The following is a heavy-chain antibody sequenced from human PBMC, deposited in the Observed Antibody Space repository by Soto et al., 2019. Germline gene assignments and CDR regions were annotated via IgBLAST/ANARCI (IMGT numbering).Heavy chain of an antibody. D-gene: IGHD1-1*01. CDR1: GFKLADYA. CDR3: AKTGVTFDYFDS. Sequence: HPGGSLRLSCTTSGFKLADYAMHWVRQAPGKGLEWVSSIGWDKGNIHYADSVRGRFTISRDDDKNSLYLQINSLRSEDTALYYCAKTGVTFDYFDSWGQGTLVTVSS. CDR2: IGWDKGNI. V-gene: IGHV3-9*01. J-gene: IGHJ4*02.